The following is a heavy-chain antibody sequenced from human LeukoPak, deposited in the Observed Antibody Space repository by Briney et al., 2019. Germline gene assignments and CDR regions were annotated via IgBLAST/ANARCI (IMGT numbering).Heavy chain of an antibody. Sequence: SQTLSLTCTVSGGSISSGSYYWSWIRQPAGKGLEWIGRIYTSGSTHYNPSLKSRVTISVDTSKNQFSLKLSSVTAADTAVYYCARFGQYCSGGSCYFGAFDIWGQGTMVTVSS. D-gene: IGHD2-15*01. CDR2: IYTSGST. V-gene: IGHV4-61*02. J-gene: IGHJ3*02. CDR3: ARFGQYCSGGSCYFGAFDI. CDR1: GGSISSGSYY.